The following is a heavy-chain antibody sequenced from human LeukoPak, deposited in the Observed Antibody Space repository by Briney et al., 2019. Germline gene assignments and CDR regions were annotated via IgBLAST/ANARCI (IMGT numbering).Heavy chain of an antibody. J-gene: IGHJ3*02. Sequence: GGSLRLSCTASGFTFSTFAMGWVRQAPGRGLQWVSGISGSGDTTYYADSVKGRFAISRDNSENTLYLQMNRLRDEDTAVYHCAKDFLGTVPDVFDIWGQGRMVTVSS. D-gene: IGHD7-27*01. CDR2: ISGSGDTT. V-gene: IGHV3-23*01. CDR1: GFTFSTFA. CDR3: AKDFLGTVPDVFDI.